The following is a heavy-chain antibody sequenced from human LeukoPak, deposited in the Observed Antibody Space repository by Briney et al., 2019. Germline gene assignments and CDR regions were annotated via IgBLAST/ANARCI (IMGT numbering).Heavy chain of an antibody. J-gene: IGHJ4*02. D-gene: IGHD3-16*01. CDR2: ISSSSSYI. Sequence: GGSLRLSCAASGFTFSSYSMNWVRQAPGKGLEWVSSISSSSSYIYYADSVRGRFTISRDNAKNSLYLQMNSLRAEDTAVYYCARGSPVGHFDYWGQGTLVTVSS. CDR1: GFTFSSYS. CDR3: ARGSPVGHFDY. V-gene: IGHV3-21*01.